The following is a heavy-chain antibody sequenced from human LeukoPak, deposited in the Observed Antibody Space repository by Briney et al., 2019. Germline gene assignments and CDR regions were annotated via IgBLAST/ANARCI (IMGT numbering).Heavy chain of an antibody. V-gene: IGHV1-18*01. Sequence: GASVKVSCKASGYAFTNSDINWVRQAPGQGLEWMGWISVYNGKTNYAQKLQGRVTMTTDTSTSTAYMELRSLRSDDTAMYHCARDRVRRSGTGGAFDIWGQGTMVTVSS. CDR1: GYAFTNSD. CDR2: ISVYNGKT. J-gene: IGHJ3*02. CDR3: ARDRVRRSGTGGAFDI. D-gene: IGHD2-2*01.